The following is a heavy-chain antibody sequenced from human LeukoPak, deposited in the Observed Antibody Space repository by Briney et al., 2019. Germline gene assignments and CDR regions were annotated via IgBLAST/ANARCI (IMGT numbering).Heavy chain of an antibody. CDR1: GFTVSSNY. CDR2: IYSGGST. Sequence: GGSLRLSCAASGFTVSSNYVRWVRQAPGKGLEWVSVIYSGGSTYYADSVKGRFTISRHNSKNTLYLQMNSLRAEDTAVYYCARQANYYDILTGYYLMDAFDIWGQGTMVTVSS. J-gene: IGHJ3*02. CDR3: ARQANYYDILTGYYLMDAFDI. D-gene: IGHD3-9*01. V-gene: IGHV3-53*04.